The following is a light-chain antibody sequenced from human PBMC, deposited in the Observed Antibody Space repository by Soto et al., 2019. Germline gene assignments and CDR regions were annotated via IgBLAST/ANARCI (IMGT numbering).Light chain of an antibody. J-gene: IGKJ1*01. Sequence: IVMTQSPDSLAVSLGERATINCKSSRSVLYTSNNKNYLAWYQQKPGQPPKLLIYWASTREFGVPDRFSGSGSGTDFTLTISSLQAEDVAVYYCQQYYTTPQTFGQGTKVEIK. V-gene: IGKV4-1*01. CDR3: QQYYTTPQT. CDR2: WAS. CDR1: RSVLYTSNNKNY.